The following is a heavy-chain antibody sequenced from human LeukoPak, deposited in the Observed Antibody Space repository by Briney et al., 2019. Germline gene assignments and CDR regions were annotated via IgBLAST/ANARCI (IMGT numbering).Heavy chain of an antibody. CDR3: ARHKNTAGSDYFGD. J-gene: IGHJ4*02. CDR1: GGSISSYY. Sequence: PSETLSLTCTVSGGSISSYYWSWIRQPPGKGLEWIGYVYYSGSTNYNPSLKSRVTISVDTSKNQFSLKLSSVTAADTAVYYCARHKNTAGSDYFGDWGQGTLVTVSS. V-gene: IGHV4-59*08. CDR2: VYYSGST. D-gene: IGHD1-26*01.